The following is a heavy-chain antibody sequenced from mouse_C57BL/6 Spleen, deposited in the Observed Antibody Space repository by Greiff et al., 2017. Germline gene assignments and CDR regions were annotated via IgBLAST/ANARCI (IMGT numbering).Heavy chain of an antibody. Sequence: VQLQQSGPELVKPGASVKISCKASGYTFTDYYMNWVKQSPGKSLEWIGDINPNNGGTSYNQKFKGKATLTVDKSSSTAYMELRSLTSEDSAVYYCAKGGTGYYFDYWGQGTTLTVSA. CDR3: AKGGTGYYFDY. CDR2: INPNNGGT. D-gene: IGHD4-1*01. CDR1: GYTFTDYY. V-gene: IGHV1-26*01. J-gene: IGHJ2*01.